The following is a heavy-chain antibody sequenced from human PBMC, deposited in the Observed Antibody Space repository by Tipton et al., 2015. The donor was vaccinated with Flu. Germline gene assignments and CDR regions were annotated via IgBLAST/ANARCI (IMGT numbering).Heavy chain of an antibody. J-gene: IGHJ3*02. Sequence: SLRLSCAASGFTFSSYAMHWVRQAPGKGLEWVAGISHDGSNKYYTDSVKGRFTISRDNSKNTLYLQMNSLRAEDTAVYYCASSGWYMKDAFDIWGQGTMVTVSS. CDR1: GFTFSSYA. CDR2: ISHDGSNK. V-gene: IGHV3-30-3*02. D-gene: IGHD6-19*01. CDR3: ASSGWYMKDAFDI.